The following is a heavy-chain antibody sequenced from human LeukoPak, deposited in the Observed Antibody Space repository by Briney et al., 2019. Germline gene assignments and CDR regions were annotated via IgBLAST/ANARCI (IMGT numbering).Heavy chain of an antibody. D-gene: IGHD3-22*01. V-gene: IGHV3-66*01. J-gene: IGHJ3*02. CDR3: ARFPPYYDSSGYYPDAFDI. Sequence: GGSLRLSCAASGLTVSSNYMSWVRQAPGKGLEWVSVIYSGGSTYYADSVKGRFTISRDNSKNTLYLQMNSLRAEDTAVYYCARFPPYYDSSGYYPDAFDIWGQGTMVTVSS. CDR2: IYSGGST. CDR1: GLTVSSNY.